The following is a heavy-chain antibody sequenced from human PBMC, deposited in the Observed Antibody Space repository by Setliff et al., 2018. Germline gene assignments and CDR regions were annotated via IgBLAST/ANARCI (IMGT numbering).Heavy chain of an antibody. Sequence: SETLSLTCTVSGGSISDYYWSWIRQAPGKGLEWIGEINHSGSTNYNPSLKSRVTISVDTSKNQFSLKLSSVTAADTALYYCTVYNTGSSKDHYWGQGTPVTVS. D-gene: IGHD2-8*02. CDR1: GGSISDYY. J-gene: IGHJ4*02. CDR3: TVYNTGSSKDHY. CDR2: INHSGST. V-gene: IGHV4-34*01.